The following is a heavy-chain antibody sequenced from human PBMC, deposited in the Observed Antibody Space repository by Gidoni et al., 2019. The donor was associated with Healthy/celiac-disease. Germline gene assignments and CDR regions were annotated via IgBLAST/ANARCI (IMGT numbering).Heavy chain of an antibody. V-gene: IGHV4-39*01. CDR3: ARRRDCSGGSCATVFWFDP. J-gene: IGHJ5*02. CDR1: GGSISSSSYY. CDR2: IYYSGST. Sequence: QLQLQESGPGLVKPSETLSLTCTVSGGSISSSSYYWGWIRQPPGKGLEWIGSIYYSGSTYYNPSLKSRVTISVDTSKNQFSLKLSSVTAADTAVYYCARRRDCSGGSCATVFWFDPWGQGTLVTVSS. D-gene: IGHD2-15*01.